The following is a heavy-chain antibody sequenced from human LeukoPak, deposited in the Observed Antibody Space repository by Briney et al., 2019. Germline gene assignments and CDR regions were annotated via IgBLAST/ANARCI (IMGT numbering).Heavy chain of an antibody. V-gene: IGHV4-59*01. CDR1: GDSISYYY. CDR2: IYNSGST. Sequence: SETLSLTCTVSGDSISYYYWNWIRQPPGEGLEWIGYIYNSGSTKYNPPLKSRVAISIDTSKNQFSLKLTSMTAADTAIYYCVRGREEANFDYWGQGSLVTVSS. J-gene: IGHJ4*02. CDR3: VRGREEANFDY.